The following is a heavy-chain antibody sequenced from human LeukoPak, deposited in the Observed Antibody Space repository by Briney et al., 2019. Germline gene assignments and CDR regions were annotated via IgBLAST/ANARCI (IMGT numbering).Heavy chain of an antibody. D-gene: IGHD6-19*01. Sequence: GGSLRLSCAASGFTFSSYSMNWVRQAPGKGLEWVSSISSSSSYIYYADSVKGRFTISRDNAKNSLYLQMNSLRAEDTAVYYCANMEQWLVSFDYWGQGTLVTVSS. J-gene: IGHJ4*02. V-gene: IGHV3-21*01. CDR2: ISSSSSYI. CDR3: ANMEQWLVSFDY. CDR1: GFTFSSYS.